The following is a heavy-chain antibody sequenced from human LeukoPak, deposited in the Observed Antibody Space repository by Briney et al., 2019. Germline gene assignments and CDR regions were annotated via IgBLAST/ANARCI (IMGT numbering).Heavy chain of an antibody. CDR1: GVTSSDSY. CDR2: ISSRGSRI. CDR3: ARGKRRFWFDP. V-gene: IGHV3-11*01. Sequence: PRGSLRLSSACTGVTSSDSYRSWIRHAPGKGLEWVAYISSRGSRIYYTDSVRGRFSLSRDNAKSSLFLQMSSLRPEDTAVYYWARGKRRFWFDPWGQGTLVTVSS. D-gene: IGHD3-3*01. J-gene: IGHJ5*02.